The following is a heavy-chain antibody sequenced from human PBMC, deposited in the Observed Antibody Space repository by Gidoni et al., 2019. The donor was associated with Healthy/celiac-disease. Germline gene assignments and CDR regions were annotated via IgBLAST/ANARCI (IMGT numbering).Heavy chain of an antibody. CDR3: ARGYAHLFGELGTQTYYYYGMDV. Sequence: QVQLQESAPGLVKPSQTLSLTCTVSGGSISSVSYYWSWIRQPAGKGLEWIGRIYTSGSTNYNPSLKSRVTISVDTSKNQFSLKLSSVTAADTAVHYCARGYAHLFGELGTQTYYYYGMDVWGQGTTVTVSS. D-gene: IGHD3-10*01. V-gene: IGHV4-61*02. CDR1: GGSISSVSYY. J-gene: IGHJ6*02. CDR2: IYTSGST.